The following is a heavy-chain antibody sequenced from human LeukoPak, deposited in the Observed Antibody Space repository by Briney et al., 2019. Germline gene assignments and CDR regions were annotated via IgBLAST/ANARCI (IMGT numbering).Heavy chain of an antibody. CDR2: LNPNSGGT. D-gene: IGHD3-3*01. CDR1: GYTFTGYY. V-gene: IGHV1-2*02. J-gene: IGHJ6*03. Sequence: ASVKVSCKASGYTFTGYYMLWVRQAPGQGLEWMGWLNPNSGGTNYAQKFQGRVTMTRDSSISTAYMELSRLRSDDTAVYYCARERPTFGVAARTYYYMDVWGKGTTVTVSS. CDR3: ARERPTFGVAARTYYYMDV.